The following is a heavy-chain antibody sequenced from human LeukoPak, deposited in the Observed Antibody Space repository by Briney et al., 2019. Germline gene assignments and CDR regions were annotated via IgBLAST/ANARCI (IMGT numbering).Heavy chain of an antibody. D-gene: IGHD6-13*01. J-gene: IGHJ5*02. CDR2: ISYDESDK. V-gene: IGHV3-30*18. CDR1: GFSFSGYG. Sequence: GGSLRLSCAASGFSFSGYGMHWVRQALGKGLEWVAVISYDESDKYYADSVKGRFTISRDNSKSTLYLQMNSLRVDDTAVYYCAKGAGWQQLVGWFDPWGQGTLVTVSS. CDR3: AKGAGWQQLVGWFDP.